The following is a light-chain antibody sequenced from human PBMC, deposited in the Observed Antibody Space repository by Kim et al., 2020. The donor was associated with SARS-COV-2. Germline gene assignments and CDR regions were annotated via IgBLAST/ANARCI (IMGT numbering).Light chain of an antibody. CDR3: NSRDSNDNVV. CDR1: SLRSYY. Sequence: SSELTQDPAVSVALGQTVRITCQGDSLRSYYATWYQQKPGQAPILVIYGKNNRPSGIPDRFYGSSSGNTASLTITGTQAGDEEEYYCNSRDSNDNVVFGG. V-gene: IGLV3-19*01. CDR2: GKN. J-gene: IGLJ2*01.